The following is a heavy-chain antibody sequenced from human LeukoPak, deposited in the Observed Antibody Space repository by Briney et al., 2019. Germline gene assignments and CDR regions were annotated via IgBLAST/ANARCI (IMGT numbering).Heavy chain of an antibody. D-gene: IGHD3-10*01. CDR3: ARGLWFGDENPPYFDY. CDR1: GGSISSSGYY. Sequence: SETLSLTCTVSGGSISSSGYYWGWIRQPPGKGLEWIGSMYYSGSTYYNPSLKSRVTISIDTSKNQFSLKLSSVTAADTAVYYCARGLWFGDENPPYFDYWGQGTLVTVSS. V-gene: IGHV4-39*07. J-gene: IGHJ4*02. CDR2: MYYSGST.